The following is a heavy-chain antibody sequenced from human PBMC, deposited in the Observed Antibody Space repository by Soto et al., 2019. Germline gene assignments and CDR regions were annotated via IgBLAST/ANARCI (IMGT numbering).Heavy chain of an antibody. V-gene: IGHV1-46*01. CDR3: ARDQIAARNYYYYYGMDV. D-gene: IGHD6-6*01. Sequence: VSCKASGYTFTSYYMHWVRQAPGQGLEWMGIINPSGGSTSYAQKFQGRVTMTRDTSTSTVYMELSSLRSEDTAVYYCARDQIAARNYYYYYGMDVWGQGTTVTVSS. CDR2: INPSGGST. CDR1: GYTFTSYY. J-gene: IGHJ6*02.